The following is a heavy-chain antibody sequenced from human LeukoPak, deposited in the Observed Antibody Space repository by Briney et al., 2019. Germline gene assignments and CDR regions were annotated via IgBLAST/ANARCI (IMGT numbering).Heavy chain of an antibody. D-gene: IGHD2-21*02. V-gene: IGHV5-51*01. CDR1: GYSFTSYW. CDR3: ARANCGGDCYPAFDI. J-gene: IGHJ3*02. CDR2: IYPGDSDT. Sequence: GESLKISCKGSGYSFTSYWIGWVRQMPGKGLEWMGIIYPGDSDTRYSPSFQGQVTISADKSISTAYLQWSSLKASDTAMYYCARANCGGDCYPAFDIWGQGTMVTVSS.